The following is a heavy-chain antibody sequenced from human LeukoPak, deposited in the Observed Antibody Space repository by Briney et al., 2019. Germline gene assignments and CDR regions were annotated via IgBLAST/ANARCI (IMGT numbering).Heavy chain of an antibody. Sequence: GGSLRLSCAASGFTFSDYYMSWIRQAPGKGLEWVSYISSSGSTIYYADSVKGRFTISRDNAKNSLYLQMNSLRAKDTAVYYCAGNPFPLTMVRGVIPYFDYWGQGTLVTVSS. V-gene: IGHV3-11*01. CDR3: AGNPFPLTMVRGVIPYFDY. CDR2: ISSSGSTI. D-gene: IGHD3-10*01. J-gene: IGHJ4*02. CDR1: GFTFSDYY.